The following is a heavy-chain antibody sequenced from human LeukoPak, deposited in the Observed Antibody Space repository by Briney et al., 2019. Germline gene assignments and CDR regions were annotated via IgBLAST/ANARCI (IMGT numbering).Heavy chain of an antibody. CDR3: AKFEGALLGNYYMDV. CDR1: GFPFSDFA. CDR2: ISGGGDNT. Sequence: GGPLSLSCAVSGFPFSDFAMSWVRQAPGKRLERVSTISGGGDNTYFADSVKGRFTISRDNSKNPLFLQMVSLGAEETAVYYCAKFEGALLGNYYMDVWGKGTTVTVSS. V-gene: IGHV3-23*01. J-gene: IGHJ6*03.